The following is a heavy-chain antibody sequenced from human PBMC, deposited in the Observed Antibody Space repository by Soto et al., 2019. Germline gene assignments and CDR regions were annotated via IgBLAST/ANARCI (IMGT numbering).Heavy chain of an antibody. D-gene: IGHD2-15*01. CDR1: GGSISSYY. V-gene: IGHV4-59*01. Sequence: PSETLSLTCTVSGGSISSYYWSWIRQPPGKGLEWIGYIYYSGSTNYNPSLKSRVTISVDTSKNQFSLKLSSVTAADTAVYYCGRGRYCSGGSCYRIDYWGQGTLVTVSS. J-gene: IGHJ4*02. CDR3: GRGRYCSGGSCYRIDY. CDR2: IYYSGST.